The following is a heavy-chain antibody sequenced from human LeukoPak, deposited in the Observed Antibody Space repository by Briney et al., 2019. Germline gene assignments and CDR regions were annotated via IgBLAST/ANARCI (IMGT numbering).Heavy chain of an antibody. Sequence: SETLSLTCAVYGGTFGGYYWSWIRQPPGKRLEWVGESNDSGGTNYNPSLKSRVTISVDTSKNQFSLKLSSVTAADTAVYYCARVRGYSGYPYYWGQGTLVTVSS. D-gene: IGHD5-12*01. V-gene: IGHV4-34*01. CDR2: SNDSGGT. J-gene: IGHJ4*02. CDR3: ARVRGYSGYPYY. CDR1: GGTFGGYY.